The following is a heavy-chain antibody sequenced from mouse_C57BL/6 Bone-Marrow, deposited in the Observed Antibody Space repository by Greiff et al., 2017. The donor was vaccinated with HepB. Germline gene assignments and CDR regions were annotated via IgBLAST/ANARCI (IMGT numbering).Heavy chain of an antibody. D-gene: IGHD3-2*02. Sequence: VQLQQSGAELARPGASVKLSCKASGYTFTSYGISWVKQRTGQGLEWIGEIYPRRGNTYYNEKFKGKATLTADKSSSTAYMELRSLTSEDSAVYFCARERGQLRLLFAYWGQGTLVTVSA. CDR1: GYTFTSYG. CDR3: ARERGQLRLLFAY. J-gene: IGHJ3*01. V-gene: IGHV1-81*01. CDR2: IYPRRGNT.